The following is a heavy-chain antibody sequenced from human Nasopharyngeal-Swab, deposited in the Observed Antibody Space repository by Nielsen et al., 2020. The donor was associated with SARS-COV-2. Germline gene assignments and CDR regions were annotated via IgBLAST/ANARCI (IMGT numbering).Heavy chain of an antibody. J-gene: IGHJ4*02. CDR2: IRSKAYGGTT. Sequence: SLKISSTASGFTFADYSMSWFRQAPGKGLEWVGIIRSKAYGGTTEYAASVKGRFTISRDDSKRIAYLQMNSLKTEDTAVYHCTRDFYGDGPGGSLGPFDYWGQGTLVTVSS. V-gene: IGHV3-49*03. CDR3: TRDFYGDGPGGSLGPFDY. CDR1: GFTFADYS. D-gene: IGHD4-17*01.